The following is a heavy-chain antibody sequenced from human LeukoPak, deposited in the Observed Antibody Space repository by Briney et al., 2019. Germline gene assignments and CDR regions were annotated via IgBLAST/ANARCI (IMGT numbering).Heavy chain of an antibody. V-gene: IGHV3-21*01. Sequence: PGGSLRLSCAASGFTFSSYSMNWVRQAPGKGLQWVSSISSSSSYIYYADSVKGRFTISRDNAKNSLYLQMNSLRAEDTAVYYCARDRWPVPAAANAVDYWGQGTLVTVSS. CDR1: GFTFSSYS. J-gene: IGHJ4*02. CDR2: ISSSSSYI. CDR3: ARDRWPVPAAANAVDY. D-gene: IGHD2-2*01.